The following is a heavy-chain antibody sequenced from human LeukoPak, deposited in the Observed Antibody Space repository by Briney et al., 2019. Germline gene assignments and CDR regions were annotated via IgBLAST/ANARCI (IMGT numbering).Heavy chain of an antibody. CDR2: ISAYNGNT. J-gene: IGHJ4*02. D-gene: IGHD3-3*01. CDR1: GYTFTSYG. Sequence: ASMKVSCKASGYTFTSYGISWVRQAPGQGLEWMGWISAYNGNTNYAQKLQGRVTMTTDTSTSTAYMELRSLRSDDTAVYYCARVTSEVTIFGVVIAIDYWGQGTLVTVSS. CDR3: ARVTSEVTIFGVVIAIDY. V-gene: IGHV1-18*01.